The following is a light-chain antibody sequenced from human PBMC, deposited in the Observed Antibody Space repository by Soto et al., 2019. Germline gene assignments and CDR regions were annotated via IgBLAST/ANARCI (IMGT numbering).Light chain of an antibody. CDR3: CAYVSSNTLL. CDR2: EGS. J-gene: IGLJ3*02. Sequence: QSALTQPASVSGSPGQSITISCTGTSSDVGGYDLVSWYQQHPGKAPKLIIYEGSKRPSGISNRFSGSKSGNTASLIISGLQSDDEGDYYCCAYVSSNTLLFGGGTKLTVL. CDR1: SSDVGGYDL. V-gene: IGLV2-23*01.